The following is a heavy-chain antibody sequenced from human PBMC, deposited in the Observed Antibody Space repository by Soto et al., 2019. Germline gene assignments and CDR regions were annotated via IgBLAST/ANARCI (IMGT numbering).Heavy chain of an antibody. V-gene: IGHV6-1*01. CDR1: GDSVSSNSAA. CDR2: TYYRSKWYN. Sequence: SQTLSLTCAISGDSVSSNSAAWNWIRQSPSRGLEWLGRTYYRSKWYNDCAVSVKSRITINPDTSKNQFSLQLNSVTPEDTAVYYCARDRDTPQRGWEYYYYYYYMDVWGKGTTVTVSS. CDR3: ARDRDTPQRGWEYYYYYYYMDV. J-gene: IGHJ6*03. D-gene: IGHD6-25*01.